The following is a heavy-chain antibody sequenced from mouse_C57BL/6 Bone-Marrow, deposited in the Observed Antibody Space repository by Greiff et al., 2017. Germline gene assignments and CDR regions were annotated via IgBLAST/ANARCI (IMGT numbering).Heavy chain of an antibody. CDR1: GFNIKDYY. D-gene: IGHD1-1*01. CDR3: TITTVVYWYFDG. J-gene: IGHJ1*03. V-gene: IGHV14-1*01. Sequence: EVQLQQSGAELVRPGASVKLSCTASGFNIKDYYMHWVKQRPEQGLEWIGRIDPEGGDTEYAPQFQGKAAMTADTSSNTAYLQLSSRTSEDTAVYYCTITTVVYWYFDGGGTGTTVTVSS. CDR2: IDPEGGDT.